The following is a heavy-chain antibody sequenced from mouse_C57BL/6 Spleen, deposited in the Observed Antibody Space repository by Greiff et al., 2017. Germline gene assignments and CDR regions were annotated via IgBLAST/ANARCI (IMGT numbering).Heavy chain of an antibody. Sequence: QVQLKQPGAELVMPGASVKLSCKASGYTFTSYWMHWVKQRPGQGLEWIGEIDPSDSYTNYNQKFKGKSTLTVDKSSSTAYMQLSSLTSEDSAVYYCARYYGSSSYYFDYWGQGTTLTVSS. CDR1: GYTFTSYW. D-gene: IGHD1-1*01. CDR2: IDPSDSYT. J-gene: IGHJ2*01. V-gene: IGHV1-69*01. CDR3: ARYYGSSSYYFDY.